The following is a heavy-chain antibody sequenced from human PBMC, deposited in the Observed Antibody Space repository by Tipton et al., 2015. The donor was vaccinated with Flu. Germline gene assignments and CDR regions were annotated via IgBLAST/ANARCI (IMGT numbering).Heavy chain of an antibody. CDR3: ARVGSAAAGTN. V-gene: IGHV4-34*01. Sequence: LRLSCAVYGGSFSGYYWSWIRQPPGKGLEWIGEINHSGSTNYNPSLKSRVTISVDTSKNQFSLKLSFVTAADTAVYYCARVGSAAAGTNWGQGTLVTVSS. CDR2: INHSGST. D-gene: IGHD6-13*01. J-gene: IGHJ4*02. CDR1: GGSFSGYY.